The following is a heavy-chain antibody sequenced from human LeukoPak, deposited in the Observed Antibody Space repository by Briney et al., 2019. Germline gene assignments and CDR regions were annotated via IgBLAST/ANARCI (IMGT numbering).Heavy chain of an antibody. D-gene: IGHD3-10*01. Sequence: GGSLRLSCAASGFTFSSYAMSWVRQAPGKGLEWVSAISGSGGSTYYADSVKGRFTISRDNSKNTLYLQMNSLRAEDTAVYYCAKGPVTMVRGVIIDYFDYWGQGFRVTVSS. V-gene: IGHV3-23*01. J-gene: IGHJ4*02. CDR3: AKGPVTMVRGVIIDYFDY. CDR1: GFTFSSYA. CDR2: ISGSGGST.